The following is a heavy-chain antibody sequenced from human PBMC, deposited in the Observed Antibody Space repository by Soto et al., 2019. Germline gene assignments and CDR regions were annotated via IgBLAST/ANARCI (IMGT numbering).Heavy chain of an antibody. CDR2: IKQDGSET. J-gene: IGHJ1*01. D-gene: IGHD4-17*01. CDR1: GFPFSNYW. CDR3: AVPTTVTPSGAEYFQH. V-gene: IGHV3-7*01. Sequence: DVQLVESGGGLVQPGGSLRLSCAASGFPFSNYWMTWVRQAPGKGLEWVANIKQDGSETYYVDSVKGRFTISRDNAKNSLSLQMNSLRDEETAVYYCAVPTTVTPSGAEYFQHWGQGTPVTVSS.